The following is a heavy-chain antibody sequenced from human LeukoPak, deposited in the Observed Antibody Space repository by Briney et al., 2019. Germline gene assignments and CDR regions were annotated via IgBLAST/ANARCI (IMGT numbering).Heavy chain of an antibody. D-gene: IGHD1-26*01. J-gene: IGHJ6*03. CDR1: GGSISSYY. Sequence: SETLSLTCIVSGGSISSYYWSWIRQPPGKGLEWIGYIYYSGSTNYNPSLKSRVTISVDTSKNQFSLKLSSVTAADTAVYYCARTSLEWELLRGAAKGSPNYYYYMDVWGKGTTVTISS. CDR3: ARTSLEWELLRGAAKGSPNYYYYMDV. CDR2: IYYSGST. V-gene: IGHV4-59*01.